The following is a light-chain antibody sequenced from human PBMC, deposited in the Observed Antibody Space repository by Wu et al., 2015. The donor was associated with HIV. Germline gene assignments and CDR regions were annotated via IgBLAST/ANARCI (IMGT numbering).Light chain of an antibody. CDR1: QDIGNY. J-gene: IGKJ1*01. CDR3: QQTYTTPAWT. V-gene: IGKV1-39*01. Sequence: DIRMTQSPSSLSASIGDRVTLTCRASQDIGNYLNWYQLKPGKAPKLLISAASGLQGGVPSRFSGSGSGTHFTLSISNLQPEDFATYHCQQTYTTPAWTFGQGTKVEV. CDR2: AAS.